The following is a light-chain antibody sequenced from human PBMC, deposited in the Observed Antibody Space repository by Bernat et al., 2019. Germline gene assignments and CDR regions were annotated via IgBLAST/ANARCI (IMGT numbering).Light chain of an antibody. V-gene: IGKV1-27*01. Sequence: DIQMTQSPSSLSASVGDRVTITCRASQGISNDLAWYQQKPGKVPKLLIYAASTLQSGVQSRFSGSGSGTDFTLTISSLQPEDVATYYCQKYNSAARTFGQGTKVEIK. J-gene: IGKJ1*01. CDR2: AAS. CDR3: QKYNSAART. CDR1: QGISND.